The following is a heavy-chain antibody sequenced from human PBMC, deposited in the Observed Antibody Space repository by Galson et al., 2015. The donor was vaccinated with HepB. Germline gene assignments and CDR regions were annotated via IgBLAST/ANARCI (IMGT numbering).Heavy chain of an antibody. V-gene: IGHV3-74*01. CDR1: GFTFSSYR. J-gene: IGHJ6*02. CDR3: ARGRGWELRDYGMDV. D-gene: IGHD1-26*01. Sequence: SLRLSCAASGFTFSSYRMHWVRQAPGKGLVWVSRINSDGSSTSYADSVKGRFTISRDNAKNTLYLQMNSLRAEDTAVYYCARGRGWELRDYGMDVWGQGTTVTVS. CDR2: INSDGSST.